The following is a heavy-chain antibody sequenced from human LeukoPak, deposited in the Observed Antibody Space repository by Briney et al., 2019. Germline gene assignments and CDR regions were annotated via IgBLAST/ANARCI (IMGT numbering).Heavy chain of an antibody. CDR1: GGSISSGSYY. J-gene: IGHJ6*03. CDR2: IYTSGST. Sequence: PSETLSLTCTVSGGSISSGSYYWSWIRQPAGKGLEWIGRIYTSGSTNYNPSLKSRVTISVGTSKNQFSLKLSSVTAADTAVYYCARDRRGYCSSTSCHVNYYYYYMDVWGKGTTVTVSS. D-gene: IGHD2-2*01. V-gene: IGHV4-61*02. CDR3: ARDRRGYCSSTSCHVNYYYYYMDV.